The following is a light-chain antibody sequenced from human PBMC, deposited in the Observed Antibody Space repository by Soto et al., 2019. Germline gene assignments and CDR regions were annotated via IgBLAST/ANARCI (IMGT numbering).Light chain of an antibody. CDR3: QRYDTYSDT. V-gene: IGKV1-5*03. J-gene: IGKJ3*01. Sequence: DIQMTQSPSTLSASVGDRVTITCRASQSIDTWLAWYQQKPGKAPKLLIYRASSLESGVPSRFSGSGSGTEFTLTISRLQPDDFSTYYCQRYDTYSDTFGPGTKVDIK. CDR1: QSIDTW. CDR2: RAS.